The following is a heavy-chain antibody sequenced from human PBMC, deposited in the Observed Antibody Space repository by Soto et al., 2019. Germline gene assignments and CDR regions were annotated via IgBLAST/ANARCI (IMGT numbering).Heavy chain of an antibody. D-gene: IGHD4-17*01. J-gene: IGHJ4*02. Sequence: GGSVRLSCAASGIIFSNYNINWVRQVPGTGLAWVSYISASGSYIYYADSVKGRFTISRDNAKNSMYLQMNSLGVEDTAVYYCAADVGGYIYGLARHWGPGTLVTVSS. CDR2: ISASGSYI. CDR1: GIIFSNYN. V-gene: IGHV3-21*01. CDR3: AADVGGYIYGLARH.